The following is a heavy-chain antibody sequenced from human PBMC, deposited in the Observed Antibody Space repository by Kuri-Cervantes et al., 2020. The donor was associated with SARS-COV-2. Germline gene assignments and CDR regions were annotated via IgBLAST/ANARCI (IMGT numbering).Heavy chain of an antibody. CDR2: ISGSGGST. Sequence: GGSLRLSCAASGFTFSSYAMSWVRQAPGKGLEWVSAISGSGGSTYYADSVKGRFTISRDNAKNSLYLQMNSLRDEDTAVYYCARAYIAARLWYFDYWGQGTLVTVSS. CDR1: GFTFSSYA. J-gene: IGHJ4*02. D-gene: IGHD6-6*01. V-gene: IGHV3-23*01. CDR3: ARAYIAARLWYFDY.